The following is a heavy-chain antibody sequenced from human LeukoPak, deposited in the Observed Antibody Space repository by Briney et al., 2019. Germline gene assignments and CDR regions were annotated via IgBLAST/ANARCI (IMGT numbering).Heavy chain of an antibody. Sequence: GASVKVSCKASGYTFTSYGISWVRQAPGQGLEWMGWISAYNGNTNYAQKLQGRVTMTTDTSTSTAYMELRSLRSDDTAVYYCARTIAAAGHLVGYYYYYYMDVWGKGTTVTVSS. CDR2: ISAYNGNT. J-gene: IGHJ6*03. CDR3: ARTIAAAGHLVGYYYYYYMDV. CDR1: GYTFTSYG. D-gene: IGHD6-13*01. V-gene: IGHV1-18*01.